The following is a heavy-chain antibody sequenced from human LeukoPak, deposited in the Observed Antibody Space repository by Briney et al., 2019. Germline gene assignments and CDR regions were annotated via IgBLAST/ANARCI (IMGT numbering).Heavy chain of an antibody. D-gene: IGHD6-6*01. V-gene: IGHV3-74*01. CDR2: INSDGSST. J-gene: IGHJ4*02. CDR3: ARVPPAALYSSSSEVVY. Sequence: GGSLRLSCAASVFTLSSYWMHWVRQAQRKGRVWVSRINSDGSSTSYADSVKGRFTISRDNAKNTLYLQMNSLRAEDTAVYYCARVPPAALYSSSSEVVYWGQGTLVTVSS. CDR1: VFTLSSYW.